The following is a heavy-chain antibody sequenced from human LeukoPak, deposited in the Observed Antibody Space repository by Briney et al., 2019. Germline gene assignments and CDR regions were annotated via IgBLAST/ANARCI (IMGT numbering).Heavy chain of an antibody. Sequence: ESGPTLVNPTETLTLTCTVSGFSGFSLNTARMGVSWIRRPPGKALEWLAHIFSNDEKSYRTSLKSRLTISKDPSKSQVVLTMTSMDPVDTATYYCARTDYDYVWGSYHPLDQWGQGTLVTVSS. J-gene: IGHJ4*02. D-gene: IGHD3-16*02. V-gene: IGHV2-26*01. CDR1: GFSLNTARMG. CDR3: ARTDYDYVWGSYHPLDQ. CDR2: IFSNDEK.